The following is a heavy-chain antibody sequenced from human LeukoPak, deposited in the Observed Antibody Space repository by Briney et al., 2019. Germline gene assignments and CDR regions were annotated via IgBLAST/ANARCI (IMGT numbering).Heavy chain of an antibody. CDR1: GGSVSSGNYF. CDR3: ARLSKGRYFDYFFDY. CDR2: INYLGST. V-gene: IGHV4-39*01. J-gene: IGHJ4*02. D-gene: IGHD3-9*01. Sequence: SETLSLTCSVTGGSVSSGNYFWGWIRQPPGKGLVWIGNINYLGSTAYNPSLKSRVTTSVDTSKHQFSLKLTSVTAADTAVYYCARLSKGRYFDYFFDYWGQGTLVTVSS.